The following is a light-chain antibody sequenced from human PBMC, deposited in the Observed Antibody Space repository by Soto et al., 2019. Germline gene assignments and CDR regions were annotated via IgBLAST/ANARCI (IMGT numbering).Light chain of an antibody. Sequence: EVVMTQSPLSLPVTLGQPASISCRSSQSLAYSDGNTYLNWFQQRPGQPPRRLIYKVSNRDSGVPDRFSGSGSGTDFTLKISRVEAEDVGVYYCMQGTHWPPYTFGQGTKLEIK. CDR3: MQGTHWPPYT. J-gene: IGKJ2*01. CDR1: QSLAYSDGNTY. V-gene: IGKV2-30*01. CDR2: KVS.